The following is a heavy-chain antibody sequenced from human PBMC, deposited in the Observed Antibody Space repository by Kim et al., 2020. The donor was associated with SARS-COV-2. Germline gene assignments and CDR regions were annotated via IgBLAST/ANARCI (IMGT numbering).Heavy chain of an antibody. CDR1: GGSISSYY. Sequence: SETLSLTCTVSGGSISSYYWSWIRQPPGKGLEWIGYIYYSGSTNYNPSLKSRVTISVDTSKNQFSLKLSSVTAADTAVYYCAREAPEMATTLFDYWGQGTLVTVSS. CDR2: IYYSGST. CDR3: AREAPEMATTLFDY. D-gene: IGHD5-12*01. V-gene: IGHV4-59*13. J-gene: IGHJ4*02.